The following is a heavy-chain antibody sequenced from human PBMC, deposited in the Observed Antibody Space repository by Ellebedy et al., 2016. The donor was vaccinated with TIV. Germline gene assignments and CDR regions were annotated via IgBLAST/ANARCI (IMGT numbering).Heavy chain of an antibody. D-gene: IGHD5-18*01. V-gene: IGHV1-3*01. CDR2: INAGNGNT. J-gene: IGHJ6*02. CDR3: ARDPGTAMVSQYGMDV. Sequence: AASVKVSCKASGGTFSSYATSWVRQAPGQRLEWRGWINAGNGNTKYSQKFQGRDTITTDTSTSTAYMELSRLRSDDTAVYYCARDPGTAMVSQYGMDVWGQGTTVTVSS. CDR1: GGTFSSYA.